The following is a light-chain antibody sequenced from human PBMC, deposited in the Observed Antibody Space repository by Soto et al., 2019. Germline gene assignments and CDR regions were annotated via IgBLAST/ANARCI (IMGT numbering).Light chain of an antibody. CDR3: QQSYSVPIT. Sequence: DIHMTQSPSSLSASVGYRVTITCRASESISSHLNWYQQKSGRAPQLLIHAASTLQTGVPSRFSGSGSGTDFTLTISSLQPEDFATYYCQQSYSVPITFGQGTRLEIK. J-gene: IGKJ5*01. CDR1: ESISSH. CDR2: AAS. V-gene: IGKV1-39*01.